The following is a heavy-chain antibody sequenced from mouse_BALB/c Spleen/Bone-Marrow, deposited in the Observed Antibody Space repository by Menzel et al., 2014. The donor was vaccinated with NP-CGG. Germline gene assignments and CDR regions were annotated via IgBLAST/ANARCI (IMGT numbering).Heavy chain of an antibody. V-gene: IGHV1-80*01. J-gene: IGHJ3*01. D-gene: IGHD1-1*01. CDR1: GYAFSRSW. CDR2: IYPGDDDT. Sequence: QVQLQQSGAELVRPGSSVKISCKASGYAFSRSWMNWVKQRPGQGLEWIGQIYPGDDDTNYSGTFKGRATLTADKSSGTAYMQLSSLTSEDSAVYFCAGSTPLAYWGQGTLVTVSA. CDR3: AGSTPLAY.